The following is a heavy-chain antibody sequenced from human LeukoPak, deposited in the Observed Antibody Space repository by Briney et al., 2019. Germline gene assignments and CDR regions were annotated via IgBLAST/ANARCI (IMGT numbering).Heavy chain of an antibody. V-gene: IGHV3-74*01. CDR2: INSDGGRA. Sequence: GGSLRLSCAASGFPFSSYWMFWVRQAPGKGLVWVSRINSDGGRASYADSVKGRFTISRDNAKNTLYVQMNSLRAEDTAVYYCAIEGYSGYDRGYWGQGTLVTVSS. D-gene: IGHD5-12*01. J-gene: IGHJ4*02. CDR1: GFPFSSYW. CDR3: AIEGYSGYDRGY.